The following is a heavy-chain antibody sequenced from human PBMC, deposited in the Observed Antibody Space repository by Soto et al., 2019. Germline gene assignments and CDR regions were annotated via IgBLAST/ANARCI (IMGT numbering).Heavy chain of an antibody. J-gene: IGHJ5*02. CDR2: IIPIFGTA. V-gene: IGHV1-69*13. CDR3: ARVQWELLDWCDP. Sequence: ASVKVSCKASGGTFSSYAISWVRQAPGQGLEWMGGIIPIFGTANYAQKFQGRVTITADESTSTAYMELSSLRSEDTAVYYCARVQWELLDWCDPWGQGTLVNVSS. CDR1: GGTFSSYA. D-gene: IGHD1-26*01.